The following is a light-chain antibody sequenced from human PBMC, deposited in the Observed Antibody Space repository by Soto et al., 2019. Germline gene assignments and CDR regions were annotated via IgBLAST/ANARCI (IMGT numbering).Light chain of an antibody. V-gene: IGKV3-15*01. CDR3: QQYSNWPPWT. J-gene: IGKJ1*01. CDR2: GAS. Sequence: EIAMTQSPATLSVSPGERATLSCRASQSVSSNLAWYQQKPGQAPRLLIYGASTRATGIPARFSGSGSGTDFTLTISSLQSEDFAVYYCQQYSNWPPWTFGQGTKVDIK. CDR1: QSVSSN.